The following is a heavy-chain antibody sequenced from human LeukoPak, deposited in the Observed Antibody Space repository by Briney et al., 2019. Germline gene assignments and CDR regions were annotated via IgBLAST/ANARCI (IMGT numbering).Heavy chain of an antibody. J-gene: IGHJ4*02. V-gene: IGHV5-51*01. CDR1: GYSFTSYW. D-gene: IGHD3-3*01. CDR3: ARTYYDFWSGYYTPFDY. CDR2: IYPGDSDT. Sequence: PGESLKISCKGSGYSFTSYWNGWVRQMSGKGLEWMGIIYPGDSDTRYSPSFQGQVTISADKSISTAYLQWSSLKASDTAMYYCARTYYDFWSGYYTPFDYWGQGTLVTVSS.